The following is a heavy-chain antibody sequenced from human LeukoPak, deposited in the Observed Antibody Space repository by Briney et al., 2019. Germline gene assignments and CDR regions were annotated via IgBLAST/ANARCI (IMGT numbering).Heavy chain of an antibody. J-gene: IGHJ4*02. CDR3: ARFGESNGYYVDY. CDR2: ISSRSSTI. V-gene: IGHV3-48*03. CDR1: GFTFSSYE. D-gene: IGHD3-22*01. Sequence: GGSLRLSCAASGFTFSSYEMNWVRQAPGKGLEWISYISSRSSTIYYADSVKGRFTISRDNAKNSLYLQMNSLRAEDTAVYYCARFGESNGYYVDYWGQETLVTVSS.